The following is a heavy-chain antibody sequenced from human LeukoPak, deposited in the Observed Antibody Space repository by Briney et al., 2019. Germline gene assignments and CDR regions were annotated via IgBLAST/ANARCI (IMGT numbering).Heavy chain of an antibody. CDR2: IIPIFGTA. J-gene: IGHJ4*02. CDR1: GGTFSSYA. CDR3: ARERITGTTVDFDY. Sequence: SVKVSCKASGGTFSSYAISWVRQAPGQGLEWMGGIIPIFGTANYAQKFQGRVTITADESTSTAYMELSSLRSEDTAVYYCARERITGTTVDFDYWGQGTLVTVSS. V-gene: IGHV1-69*13. D-gene: IGHD1-20*01.